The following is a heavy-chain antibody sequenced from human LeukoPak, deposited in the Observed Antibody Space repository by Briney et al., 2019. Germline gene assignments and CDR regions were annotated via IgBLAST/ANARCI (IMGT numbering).Heavy chain of an antibody. V-gene: IGHV4-34*01. CDR3: ATSLYYDFWSGYYRPFDY. D-gene: IGHD3-3*01. CDR2: INHSGST. Sequence: SETLSLTCAVYGGSFSGYYWSWIRQPPGKGLEWIGEINHSGSTNYNPSLKSRVTISVDTSKNQFSLKLSSVTAADTAVYYCATSLYYDFWSGYYRPFDYWGQGTLVTVSS. J-gene: IGHJ4*02. CDR1: GGSFSGYY.